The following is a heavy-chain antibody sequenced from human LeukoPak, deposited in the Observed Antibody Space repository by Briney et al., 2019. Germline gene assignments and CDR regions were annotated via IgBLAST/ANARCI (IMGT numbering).Heavy chain of an antibody. CDR2: ISAYNGNT. CDR1: GYTFTSYG. CDR3: ARADTILGLRDAFDI. V-gene: IGHV1-18*01. J-gene: IGHJ3*02. Sequence: ASVKVSCKASGYTFTSYGISWVRQAPGQGLERMGWISAYNGNTNYAQKLQGRVTMTTDTSTSTAYMELRSLRSDDTAVYYCARADTILGLRDAFDIWGQGTMVTVSS. D-gene: IGHD3-3*01.